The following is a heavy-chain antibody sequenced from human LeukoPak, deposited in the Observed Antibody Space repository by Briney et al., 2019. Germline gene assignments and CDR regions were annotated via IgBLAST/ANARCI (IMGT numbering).Heavy chain of an antibody. D-gene: IGHD3-16*01. CDR3: ARDGGMRGVDY. J-gene: IGHJ4*02. Sequence: SQTLSLTCTVSGGSISSGDYYWSWIRQPPGKGLGWIGYIYYSGSTYYNPSLKSRVTISVDTSKNQFSLKLSSVTAADTAVYYCARDGGMRGVDYWGQGTLVTVSS. CDR2: IYYSGST. V-gene: IGHV4-30-4*01. CDR1: GGSISSGDYY.